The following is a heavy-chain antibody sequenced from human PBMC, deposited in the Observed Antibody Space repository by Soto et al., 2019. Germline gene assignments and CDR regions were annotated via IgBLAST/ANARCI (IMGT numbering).Heavy chain of an antibody. CDR2: INNDGSDT. J-gene: IGHJ5*02. Sequence: SGGSLRLSCAASGFTFSSYWMHWVRQAPGKGLVWVSRINNDGSDTTYADSVKGRFTISRGNAKNTVYLQMNSLRAEDTAVYYCVRDKPHNWFDPWGQGTPVTVSS. CDR3: VRDKPHNWFDP. CDR1: GFTFSSYW. V-gene: IGHV3-74*01.